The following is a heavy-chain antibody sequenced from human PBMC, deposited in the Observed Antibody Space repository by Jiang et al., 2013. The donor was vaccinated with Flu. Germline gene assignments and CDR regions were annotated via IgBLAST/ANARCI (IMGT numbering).Heavy chain of an antibody. J-gene: IGHJ5*02. CDR2: INPNSGGT. CDR1: GYTFTGYY. D-gene: IGHD1-26*01. CDR3: ARAAGAGGNWFDP. Sequence: SGAEVKKPGASVKVSCKASGYTFTGYYMHWVRQAPGQRLEWMGWINPNSGGTNYAQKFQGRVTMTRDTSISTAYMELSRLRSDDTAVYYCARAAGAGGNWFDPWGQGTLVTVSS. V-gene: IGHV1-2*02.